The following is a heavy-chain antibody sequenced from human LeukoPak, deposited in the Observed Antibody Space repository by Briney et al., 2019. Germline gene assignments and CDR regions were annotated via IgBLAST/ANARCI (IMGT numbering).Heavy chain of an antibody. CDR3: AKSLRYFYGVDV. CDR1: GFTFNNYA. CDR2: IDARGDDT. V-gene: IGHV3-23*01. D-gene: IGHD3-9*01. Sequence: GGSLTLSCAASGFTFNNYAMTWVRQAPGKGLEWVSAIDARGDDTFYADFVRGRFTVSRDNVKNMVHLQMNSLRAEDSALYYCAKSLRYFYGVDVWGRGPRVPVSS. J-gene: IGHJ6*04.